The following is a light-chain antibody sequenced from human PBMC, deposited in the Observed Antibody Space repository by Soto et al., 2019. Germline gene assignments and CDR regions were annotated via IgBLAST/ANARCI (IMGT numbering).Light chain of an antibody. Sequence: DIVMTQSPDSLAVSLGERATINCRSSPSVLYSSNNKDTIAWYQQKPGQPLRLLIYWASTRESGVPDRFSGSGSGTDFTLTISSLQAEDVAVYYCQQYYDLLTFGGGTKVEIK. CDR3: QQYYDLLT. J-gene: IGKJ4*01. CDR2: WAS. V-gene: IGKV4-1*01. CDR1: PSVLYSSNNKDT.